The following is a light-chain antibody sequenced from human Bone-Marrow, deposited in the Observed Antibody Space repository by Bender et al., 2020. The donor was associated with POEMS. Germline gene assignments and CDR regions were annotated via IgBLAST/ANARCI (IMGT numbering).Light chain of an antibody. V-gene: IGLV2-23*02. Sequence: QSALTQPASVSGSPGQSITISCAGTSSDVGSYDLVSWYQQHPGKAPKLMIYEVSKRPSGVPDRFSGSKSGNTASLTVSGLQADDEADYYCTSNAGSNTLVFGGGTKLTVL. J-gene: IGLJ2*01. CDR1: SSDVGSYDL. CDR2: EVS. CDR3: TSNAGSNTLV.